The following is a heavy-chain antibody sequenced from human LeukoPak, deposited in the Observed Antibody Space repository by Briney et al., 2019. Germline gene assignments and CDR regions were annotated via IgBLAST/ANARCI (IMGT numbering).Heavy chain of an antibody. J-gene: IGHJ6*02. CDR2: ISAYNGNT. CDR3: ARFLPGYGGNSGGMDV. V-gene: IGHV1-18*01. D-gene: IGHD4-23*01. Sequence: ASVKVSCKASGYTFTSYGISWVRQAPGQGLEWMGWISAYNGNTNYAQKLQGRVTMTTDTSTSTAYMELRSLRSDDTAVYYCARFLPGYGGNSGGMDVWGQGTTVTVSS. CDR1: GYTFTSYG.